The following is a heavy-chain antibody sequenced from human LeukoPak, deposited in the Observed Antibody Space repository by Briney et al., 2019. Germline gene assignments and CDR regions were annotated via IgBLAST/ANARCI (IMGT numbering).Heavy chain of an antibody. D-gene: IGHD3-10*01. V-gene: IGHV1-46*01. CDR2: INPSGGST. CDR3: ARDHGSAYYRAPRH. Sequence: ASVKVSCKASGYIFTNYNMHWVRQAPGQGLEWMGTINPSGGSTTYAQKFQGRVTMTRDTSTSTVYMELSSLRSEDTAVYYCARDHGSAYYRAPRHWGQGTLVTVSS. J-gene: IGHJ4*02. CDR1: GYIFTNYN.